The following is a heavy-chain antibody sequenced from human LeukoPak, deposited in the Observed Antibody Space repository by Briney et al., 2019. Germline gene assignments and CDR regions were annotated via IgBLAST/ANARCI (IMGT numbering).Heavy chain of an antibody. CDR3: AREVWSSGFVGSDY. CDR2: IYTSGST. CDR1: GGSISSGSYY. V-gene: IGHV4-61*02. Sequence: SQTLSLTCTVSGGSISSGSYYWSWIRQPAGKGLEWIGRIYTSGSTNYNPSLESRVTISVDTSKNQFSLKLSSVTAADTAVYYCAREVWSSGFVGSDYWGQGTLVTVSS. J-gene: IGHJ4*02. D-gene: IGHD3-22*01.